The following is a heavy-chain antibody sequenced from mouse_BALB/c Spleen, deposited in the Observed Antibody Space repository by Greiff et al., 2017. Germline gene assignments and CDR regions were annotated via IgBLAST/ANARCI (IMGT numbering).Heavy chain of an antibody. D-gene: IGHD1-1*02. CDR2: INPGSGGT. CDR1: GYAFTNYL. V-gene: IGHV1-54*01. Sequence: VQLQQSGAELVRPGTSVKVSCKASGYAFTNYLIQWEKQRPGQGLEWIGVINPGSGGTNYNEKFKGKATLTADKSSSTTYMQLSSLTSDDSAVSFCARGGDYAMDYWGQGTSVTVSS. CDR3: ARGGDYAMDY. J-gene: IGHJ4*01.